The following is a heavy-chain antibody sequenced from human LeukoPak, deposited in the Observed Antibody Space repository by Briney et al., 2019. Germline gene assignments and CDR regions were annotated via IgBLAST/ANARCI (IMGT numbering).Heavy chain of an antibody. J-gene: IGHJ4*02. D-gene: IGHD5-18*01. CDR2: INPNSGGT. CDR1: GYTFTGYY. CDR3: ARGIYSYGSYYFDY. Sequence: EASVRVSCKASGYTFTGYYMHSVRQAPGQGLEWMGWINPNSGGTNYAQKFQGRVTMTRDTSISTAYMELSRLRSDDTAVYYCARGIYSYGSYYFDYWGQGTLVTVSS. V-gene: IGHV1-2*02.